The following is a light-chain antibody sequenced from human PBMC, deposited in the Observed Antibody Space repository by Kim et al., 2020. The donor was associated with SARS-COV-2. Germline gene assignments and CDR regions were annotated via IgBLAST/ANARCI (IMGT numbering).Light chain of an antibody. Sequence: PGERATLSCRASQSISATYLAWYQQKPGQPPSLLMYGASSRATGVPDRFSGRGSGTDFTLTIPRLEPEDFAVYFCQQSGNSFTFGGGTKVDI. J-gene: IGKJ4*01. CDR2: GAS. CDR1: QSISATY. CDR3: QQSGNSFT. V-gene: IGKV3-20*01.